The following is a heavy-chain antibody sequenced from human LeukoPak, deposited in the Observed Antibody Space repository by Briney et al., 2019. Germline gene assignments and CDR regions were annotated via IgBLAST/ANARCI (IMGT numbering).Heavy chain of an antibody. D-gene: IGHD3-22*01. V-gene: IGHV4-39*02. J-gene: IGHJ1*01. Sequence: SETLSLTCTVSGDFISSSSYYWGWIRQPPGKGLEWIGNVYYTGRTYYNPSLKSRVFISIDTSNNYFSLNLNFVTAADTAVYYCARRRYYDSTGYFEWGRGSLVTVSS. CDR1: GDFISSSSYY. CDR3: ARRRYYDSTGYFE. CDR2: VYYTGRT.